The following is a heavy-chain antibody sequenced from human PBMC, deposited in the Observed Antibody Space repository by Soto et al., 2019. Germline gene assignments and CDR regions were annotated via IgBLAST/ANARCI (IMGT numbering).Heavy chain of an antibody. CDR3: TTDLSRYFDWLLYPKFDY. J-gene: IGHJ4*02. V-gene: IGHV3-15*07. CDR2: IKSKTDGGTT. Sequence: GGSLRLSCAASGFPFSNAWMNWVRQAPGKGLEWVGRIKSKTDGGTTDYAAPVKGRFTISRDDSKNTLYLQMNSLKTEDTAVYYCTTDLSRYFDWLLYPKFDYWGQGTLVTVSS. D-gene: IGHD3-9*01. CDR1: GFPFSNAW.